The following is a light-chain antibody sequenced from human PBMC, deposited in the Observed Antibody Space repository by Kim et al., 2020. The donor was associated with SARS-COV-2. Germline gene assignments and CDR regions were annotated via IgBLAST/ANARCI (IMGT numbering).Light chain of an antibody. Sequence: SVSPGERATLSCRASQSVSTNLVWYQQRPGQAPRLLIYDASTRATGIPARFSGSGSGTEFTLTISSLQSEDFAVYYCQQYNNFRTFGQWTKVDIK. CDR3: QQYNNFRT. CDR2: DAS. CDR1: QSVSTN. V-gene: IGKV3-15*01. J-gene: IGKJ1*01.